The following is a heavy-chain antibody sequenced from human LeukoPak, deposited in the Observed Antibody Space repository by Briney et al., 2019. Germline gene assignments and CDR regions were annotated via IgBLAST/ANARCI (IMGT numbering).Heavy chain of an antibody. CDR3: ARGRKYCSGGGCYANWFDP. CDR2: IYYSGST. D-gene: IGHD2-15*01. J-gene: IGHJ5*02. CDR1: GGSITTSNYY. Sequence: PSETLSLTCTVSGGSITTSNYYWSWIRQHPGKGLEWIGYIYYSGSTDYNPSLKSRLTISADTSKSQFSLRLTSVTSADTAIYYCARGRKYCSGGGCYANWFDPWGQGTLVTVS. V-gene: IGHV4-31*03.